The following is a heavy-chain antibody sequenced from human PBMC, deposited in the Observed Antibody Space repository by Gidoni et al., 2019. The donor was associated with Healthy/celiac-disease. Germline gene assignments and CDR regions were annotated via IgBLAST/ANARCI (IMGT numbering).Heavy chain of an antibody. V-gene: IGHV3-21*01. CDR1: GFPFSSYS. CDR2: ISSSSSYI. CDR3: ARGYSGSYPDAFDI. Sequence: EVHLLEPGGGLVKPGGSLRLSCAAPGFPFSSYSMNWVRQAPGKGLEWVSSISSSSSYIYYADSVKGRFTSSRDNAKNSLYLQMNSLRAEDTAVYYCARGYSGSYPDAFDIWGQGTMVTVSS. J-gene: IGHJ3*02. D-gene: IGHD1-26*01.